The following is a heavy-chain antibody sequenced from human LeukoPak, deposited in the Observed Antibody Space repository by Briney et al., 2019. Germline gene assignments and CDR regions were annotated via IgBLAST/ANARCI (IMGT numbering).Heavy chain of an antibody. D-gene: IGHD3-10*01. V-gene: IGHV3-74*01. CDR3: ARGSAGKGGQH. CDR2: INSDGSST. Sequence: PGGPLRLSCAASGFTFSNYWMHWVRQAPGKGLVWVSRINSDGSSTSYADSVKGRFTISRDNAKNTLYLQMNSLRAEDTAVYYCARGSAGKGGQHWGQGTLVTVSS. J-gene: IGHJ1*01. CDR1: GFTFSNYW.